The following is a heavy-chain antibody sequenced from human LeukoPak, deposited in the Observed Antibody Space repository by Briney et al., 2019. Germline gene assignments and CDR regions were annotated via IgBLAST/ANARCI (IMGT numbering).Heavy chain of an antibody. Sequence: GGSLRLSCAASGFTFSSYAMSWVRQAPGKGLEWVSAISGSGGSTYYADSVKGRFTISRDNSKNTLYLQMNSLRAEDTAVYYCAKDRVNPGLYCSSTSCLDAFDIWGQGTMVTVSS. J-gene: IGHJ3*02. CDR2: ISGSGGST. CDR1: GFTFSSYA. V-gene: IGHV3-23*01. D-gene: IGHD2-2*01. CDR3: AKDRVNPGLYCSSTSCLDAFDI.